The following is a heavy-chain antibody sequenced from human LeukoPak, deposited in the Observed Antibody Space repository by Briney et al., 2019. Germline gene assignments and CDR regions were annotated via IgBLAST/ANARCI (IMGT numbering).Heavy chain of an antibody. D-gene: IGHD1-7*01. CDR3: AKSLKATLGTGAFDI. J-gene: IGHJ3*02. V-gene: IGHV3-23*01. CDR2: FRASDSTT. CDR1: GFTVSSNY. Sequence: GGSLRLSCAASGFTVSSNYMSWVRQAPGKGLEWVSSFRASDSTTYYADSVKGRFTIYRDSSKNTLYLQMNSLSADDTAVYYCAKSLKATLGTGAFDIWGQGTVVTVAA.